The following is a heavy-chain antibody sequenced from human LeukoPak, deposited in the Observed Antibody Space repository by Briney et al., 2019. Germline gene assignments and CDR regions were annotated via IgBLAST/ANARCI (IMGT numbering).Heavy chain of an antibody. J-gene: IGHJ6*04. CDR3: AELGITMIGGV. CDR2: ISNSGSTI. V-gene: IGHV3-48*03. D-gene: IGHD3-10*02. Sequence: GGSLRLSCAASGFTFSSYEMNWVRQAPGKGLEWVSYISNSGSTIYYADSVKGRFTISRDNAKDSLYLQMNSLRAEDTAVYYCAELGITMIGGVWGKGTAVTISS. CDR1: GFTFSSYE.